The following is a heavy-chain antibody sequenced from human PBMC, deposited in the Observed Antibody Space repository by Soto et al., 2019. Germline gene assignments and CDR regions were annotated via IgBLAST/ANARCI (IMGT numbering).Heavy chain of an antibody. CDR2: ISGYNDNT. J-gene: IGHJ6*02. CDR3: AKDASSCFYYYYGMDV. CDR1: GYIFSNFG. V-gene: IGHV1-18*01. D-gene: IGHD3-22*01. Sequence: QIQLVQSGPEVRKPGASVKVSCKASGYIFSNFGISWVRQAPGQGLEWMGWISGYNDNTNYAQKFQDRVRMTTDSSTSTAYMELTTLRSEDTAVYYCAKDASSCFYYYYGMDVWGQGTTVTVS.